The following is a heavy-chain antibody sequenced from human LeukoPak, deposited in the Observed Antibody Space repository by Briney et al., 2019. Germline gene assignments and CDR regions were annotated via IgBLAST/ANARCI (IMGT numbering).Heavy chain of an antibody. CDR2: INPDNGAT. J-gene: IGHJ6*03. CDR3: ARGGSSWPYYYYYYMDV. CDR1: GYTLSAYY. V-gene: IGHV1-2*06. D-gene: IGHD6-13*01. Sequence: ASVKVSCKASGYTLSAYYMHWVRQAPGQRLEWMGRINPDNGATNYAQKFQGRVTMTRDTSINTAYMELSRLRSDDTAVYYCARGGSSWPYYYYYYMDVWGKGTTVTVSS.